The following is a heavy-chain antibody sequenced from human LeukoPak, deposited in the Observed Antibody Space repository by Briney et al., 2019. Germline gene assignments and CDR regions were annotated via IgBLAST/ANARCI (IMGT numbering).Heavy chain of an antibody. V-gene: IGHV1-2*02. Sequence: ASVKVSCKASGYTFTGHSIHWVRQAPGPGLEWMGWVSPNSGGTKYAQKFQGRVTMTRDTSISTAYMELTSLTSDDTAVYYCARDPGVTNWFDPWGQGTLVTVSS. CDR3: ARDPGVTNWFDP. J-gene: IGHJ5*02. CDR2: VSPNSGGT. CDR1: GYTFTGHS. D-gene: IGHD2-21*02.